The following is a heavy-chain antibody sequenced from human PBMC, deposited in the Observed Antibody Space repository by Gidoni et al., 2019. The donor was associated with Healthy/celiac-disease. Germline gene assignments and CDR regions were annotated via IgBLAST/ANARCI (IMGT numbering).Heavy chain of an antibody. CDR2: IWYDGSNT. D-gene: IGHD6-19*01. Sequence: ESGGGVVQPGRSLRLSCAASGYTFSSYGMHWVRQAPGKGLEWVAVIWYDGSNTYYADSVKGRFTISRDNSKNTLYLQMNSLRAEDTAVYYCARDPIAVAGTGYFQHWGQGTLVTVSS. V-gene: IGHV3-33*01. CDR1: GYTFSSYG. CDR3: ARDPIAVAGTGYFQH. J-gene: IGHJ1*01.